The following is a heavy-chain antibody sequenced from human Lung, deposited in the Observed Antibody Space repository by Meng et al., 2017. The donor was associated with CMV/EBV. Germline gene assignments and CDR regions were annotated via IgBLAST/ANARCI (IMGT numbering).Heavy chain of an antibody. V-gene: IGHV3-49*04. D-gene: IGHD1-26*01. Sequence: GGSLTLXCTASGFTFGDYAMTWVRLAPGQGLEWVGVIRSKAYGGTTEYAAIVKGRFTISRDDSKSIAYLQMNSLKTEDTVVYYCTRNRGSYCFDYWGQGTLVTVSS. CDR3: TRNRGSYCFDY. CDR1: GFTFGDYA. CDR2: IRSKAYGGTT. J-gene: IGHJ4*02.